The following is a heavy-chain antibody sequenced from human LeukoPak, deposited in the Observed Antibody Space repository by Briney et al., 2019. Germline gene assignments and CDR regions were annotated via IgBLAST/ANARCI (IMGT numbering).Heavy chain of an antibody. Sequence: SENLSFTCAVSGYSISSGYYWGWTRQPPGEGLEWIGSICHSGSTSYNPSLKSPVTIYVDTSTTYMSLKLSSVTAADTAVYYCARHAPGDFWSGYYPLYFDYWGQGTLVTVSS. CDR2: ICHSGST. D-gene: IGHD3-3*01. CDR3: ARHAPGDFWSGYYPLYFDY. CDR1: GYSISSGYY. V-gene: IGHV4-38-2*01. J-gene: IGHJ4*02.